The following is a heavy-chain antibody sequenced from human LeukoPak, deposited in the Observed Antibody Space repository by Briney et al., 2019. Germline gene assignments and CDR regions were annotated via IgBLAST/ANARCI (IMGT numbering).Heavy chain of an antibody. CDR2: IKQDGSEK. D-gene: IGHD3-22*01. J-gene: IGHJ4*02. V-gene: IGHV3-7*01. Sequence: GGSLRLSCAASGFTFSTYAMSWVRQAPGKGLEWVANIKQDGSEKYYVDSVKGRFTISRDNAKNSLYLQMNSLRAEDTAVYYCARDRGAYYYETGYWGQGILVTVSS. CDR3: ARDRGAYYYETGY. CDR1: GFTFSTYA.